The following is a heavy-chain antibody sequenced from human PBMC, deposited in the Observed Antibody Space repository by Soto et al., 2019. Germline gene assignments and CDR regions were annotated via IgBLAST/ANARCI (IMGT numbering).Heavy chain of an antibody. V-gene: IGHV4-59*01. CDR2: IYYSGST. Sequence: QVQLQESGPGLVKPSETLSLTCTVSGGSISSYYWSWIRQPPGKGLEWIGYIYYSGSTNYNPSLKSRVTRSVDTSKNQFSRKLSSVTAADTAVYYCARDRSADYDILTGYYYYGMDVWGQGTTVTVSS. J-gene: IGHJ6*02. CDR3: ARDRSADYDILTGYYYYGMDV. CDR1: GGSISSYY. D-gene: IGHD3-9*01.